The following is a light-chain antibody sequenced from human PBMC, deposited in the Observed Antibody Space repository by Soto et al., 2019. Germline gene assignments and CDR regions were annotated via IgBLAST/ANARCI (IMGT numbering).Light chain of an antibody. CDR2: DAS. CDR3: QQRSNWPPVFT. V-gene: IGKV3-11*01. J-gene: IGKJ3*01. Sequence: EIVLTQSPGTLSLSPGERATLSCRASQSVSSIYLAWYQQKPGQPPRLLIYDASNRATGIPARFSGSGSGTNFTLTISSLEPEDFAVYYCQQRSNWPPVFTFGPGTKVDIK. CDR1: QSVSSIY.